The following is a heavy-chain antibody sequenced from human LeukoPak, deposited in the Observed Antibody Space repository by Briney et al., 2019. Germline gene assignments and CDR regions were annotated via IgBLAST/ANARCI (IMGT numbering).Heavy chain of an antibody. V-gene: IGHV1-18*01. J-gene: IGHJ4*02. CDR2: ISAYNGNT. CDR3: ARVTAKLRYFDWLLTSYYFDY. D-gene: IGHD3-9*01. Sequence: ASVKVSCKASGYTFTSYGISWVRQAPGQGLEWMGWISAYNGNTNYAQKLQGRVTMTTDTSTSTAYMELRSLRSDDTAVYYCARVTAKLRYFDWLLTSYYFDYWGQGTLVTASS. CDR1: GYTFTSYG.